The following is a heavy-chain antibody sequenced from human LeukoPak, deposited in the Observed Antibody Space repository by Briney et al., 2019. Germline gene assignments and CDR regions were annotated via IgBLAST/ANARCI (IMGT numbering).Heavy chain of an antibody. V-gene: IGHV3-30*03. CDR2: ISYDGSNK. J-gene: IGHJ4*02. CDR1: GFTFSSYG. D-gene: IGHD2-15*01. CDR3: ARDSGYCSGGSCYSGRPDVLPDY. Sequence: GGSLRLSCAASGFTFSSYGMHWVRQAPGKGLEWVAVISYDGSNKYYADSVKGRFTISRDNSKNTLYLQMNSLRAEDTAVYYCARDSGYCSGGSCYSGRPDVLPDYWGQGTLVTVSS.